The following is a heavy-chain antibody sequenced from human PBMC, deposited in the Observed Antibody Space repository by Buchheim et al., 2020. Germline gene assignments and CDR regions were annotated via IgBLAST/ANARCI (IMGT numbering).Heavy chain of an antibody. D-gene: IGHD2-21*02. Sequence: EVQLVQSGTEVKKPGESLKISCKGSGYSFSSYWIGWVRQMPGKGLEWMGIIYPGDSDTRYSPSFQGQVTLSADTSIRTVYPQWSSLKASDTAMYYCARAYCGGDCSHYWYFDLWGRGTL. CDR2: IYPGDSDT. CDR3: ARAYCGGDCSHYWYFDL. V-gene: IGHV5-51*01. CDR1: GYSFSSYW. J-gene: IGHJ2*01.